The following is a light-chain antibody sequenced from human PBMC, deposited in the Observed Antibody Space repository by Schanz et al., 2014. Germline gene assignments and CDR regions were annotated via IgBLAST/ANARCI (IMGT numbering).Light chain of an antibody. CDR2: GTS. V-gene: IGKV3-20*01. J-gene: IGKJ4*01. CDR1: QSVSSN. Sequence: EVVLTQSPATLSVSPGERAALSCRASQSVSSNLAWYQQKPGQAPRLLIYGTSRRITGVPDRFSGSGSGTDFTLTISRLEPEDFAVYYCQQYSIAPPTFGGGTKVEIK. CDR3: QQYSIAPPT.